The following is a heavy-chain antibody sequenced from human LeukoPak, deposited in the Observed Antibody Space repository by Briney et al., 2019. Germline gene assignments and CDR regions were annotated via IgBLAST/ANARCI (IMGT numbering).Heavy chain of an antibody. Sequence: GGSLRLSCAASGFTFSSYGMHWVRQAPGKGLEWVAFIRYDGSSKYYADSVKGRFTISRDNSKNTLYLQMNSLRAEDTAVYYCARAATVLLWFGELLSPFDYWGQGTLVTVSS. CDR1: GFTFSSYG. CDR3: ARAATVLLWFGELLSPFDY. J-gene: IGHJ4*02. V-gene: IGHV3-30*02. D-gene: IGHD3-10*01. CDR2: IRYDGSSK.